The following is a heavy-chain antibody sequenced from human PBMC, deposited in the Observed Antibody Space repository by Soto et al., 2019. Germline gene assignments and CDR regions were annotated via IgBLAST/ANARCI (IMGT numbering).Heavy chain of an antibody. Sequence: GGSLKISCNTSGYSFARYWIGWVRQMPGKGLEWMGLIYPDDSDTRYSPSFQGQVTISADKSTNTAYLQWNSLQASDTAMYFCAGQYILTNPLRGVDFDIWGQGALVTVYS. V-gene: IGHV5-51*01. CDR3: AGQYILTNPLRGVDFDI. CDR2: IYPDDSDT. D-gene: IGHD3-9*01. CDR1: GYSFARYW. J-gene: IGHJ4*02.